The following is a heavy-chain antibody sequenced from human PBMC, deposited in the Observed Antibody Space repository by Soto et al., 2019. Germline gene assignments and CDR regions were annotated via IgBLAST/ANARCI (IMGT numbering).Heavy chain of an antibody. V-gene: IGHV4-38-2*02. CDR3: ARDVRSRRYFDY. J-gene: IGHJ4*02. CDR1: GYSISSGYY. CDR2: IHHSETT. Sequence: ASETLSLTCIVSGYSISSGYYWGWIRQPPGKGLQWIGSIHHSETTYYNPSLKSRVTLSVDASKNQFSLKLRSVTAADTAVYYCARDVRSRRYFDYWGQGTLVTVSS.